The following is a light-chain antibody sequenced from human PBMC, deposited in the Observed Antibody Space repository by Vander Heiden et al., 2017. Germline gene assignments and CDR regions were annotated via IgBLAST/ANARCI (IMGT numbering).Light chain of an antibody. CDR2: GES. CDR1: QSVGSQ. CDR3: QQYERWPLT. J-gene: IGKJ4*01. Sequence: EIVMTQSPVTLSVSPGEGASPSCWASQSVGSQLAWYQQKPGQAPRLLIYGESTRATGVPARFSGSGSGTHFTLTIASLQSEDFAVYYCQQYERWPLTFGGGTKVEIK. V-gene: IGKV3-15*01.